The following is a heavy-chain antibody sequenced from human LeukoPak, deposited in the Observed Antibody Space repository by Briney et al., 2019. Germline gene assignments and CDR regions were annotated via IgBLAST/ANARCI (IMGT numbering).Heavy chain of an antibody. CDR3: VKGRTPNIGYSDSDY. D-gene: IGHD5-12*01. V-gene: IGHV3-64D*06. CDR1: GFIFSTYP. J-gene: IGHJ4*02. CDR2: ISGNGDST. Sequence: PGGSLRLSCSASGFIFSTYPMHWVRQAPGKGLEYVSAISGNGDSTYYADSVKGRFTISRDNSKNTLYLQMGSLRAEDTAVYYCVKGRTPNIGYSDSDYWGQGTLVTVSS.